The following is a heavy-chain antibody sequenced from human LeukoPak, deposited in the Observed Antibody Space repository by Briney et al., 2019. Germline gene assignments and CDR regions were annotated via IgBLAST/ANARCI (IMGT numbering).Heavy chain of an antibody. CDR1: GFTFSSYS. Sequence: PGGSLRLSCAASGFTFSSYSMNWVRQAPGKGLVWVSRISSDGSSTSYADSVKGRFTISRDNAKNTLYLQMNSLRAEDTAVYYCARDNVLLWFGESYNWFDPWGQGTLVTVSS. V-gene: IGHV3-74*01. CDR2: ISSDGSST. CDR3: ARDNVLLWFGESYNWFDP. D-gene: IGHD3-10*01. J-gene: IGHJ5*02.